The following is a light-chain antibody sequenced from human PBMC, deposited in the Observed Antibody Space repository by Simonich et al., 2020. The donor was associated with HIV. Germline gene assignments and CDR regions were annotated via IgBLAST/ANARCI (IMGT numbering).Light chain of an antibody. Sequence: DIQLTQSPSFLSASVGKRVTITCRASQGISSYLAWYQQKPGKAPKLLIYAASTLQSGVPSRFSGSGSGTECTLTISSLQPEDFATYYCQQLNSYPYTFGQGTKLEIK. CDR2: AAS. CDR3: QQLNSYPYT. V-gene: IGKV1-9*01. J-gene: IGKJ2*01. CDR1: QGISSY.